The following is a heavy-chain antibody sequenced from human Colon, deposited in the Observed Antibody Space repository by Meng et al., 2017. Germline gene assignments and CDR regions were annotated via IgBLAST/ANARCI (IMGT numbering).Heavy chain of an antibody. J-gene: IGHJ4*02. D-gene: IGHD3-10*01. Sequence: QHSGPGSGNPSHTPPLTCAIAGDSVSSNRALWHWVRQSPSRGLEWLGQTYYRSEWQNHYGVSVKSRITINADTSRNHFSLHLNSVTPEDTAVYYCTTWYGEYWGQGTLVTVSS. CDR2: TYYRSEWQN. V-gene: IGHV6-1*01. CDR3: TTWYGEY. CDR1: GDSVSSNRAL.